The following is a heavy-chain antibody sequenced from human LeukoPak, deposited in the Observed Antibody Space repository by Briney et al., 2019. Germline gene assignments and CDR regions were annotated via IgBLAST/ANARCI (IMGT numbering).Heavy chain of an antibody. D-gene: IGHD3-22*01. CDR2: IYYSGNT. CDR3: ARANYYDSSGYSRGAFDI. J-gene: IGHJ3*02. CDR1: GCSISNYY. V-gene: IGHV4-59*08. Sequence: PSETLSLTCTVSGCSISNYYWSWIRQPPGKGLEWIGYIYYSGNTNYYPSLKRRVTISLDTSKNQFSLKLSSVTAADTAVYYCARANYYDSSGYSRGAFDIWGQGTMVTVSS.